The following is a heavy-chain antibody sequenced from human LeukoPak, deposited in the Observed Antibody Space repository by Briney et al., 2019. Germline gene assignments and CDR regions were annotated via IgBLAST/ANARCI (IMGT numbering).Heavy chain of an antibody. Sequence: SETLSLTCAVYGGSFSGYYWSWIRQPPGKGLEWIGEINHSGSTNYNPSLKSRVTISVDTSKNQFSLKLSSVTAADTAVYYCARVRRDGHNLIDYWGQGTLVTVSS. CDR3: ARVRRDGHNLIDY. J-gene: IGHJ4*02. CDR1: GGSFSGYY. D-gene: IGHD5-24*01. CDR2: INHSGST. V-gene: IGHV4-34*01.